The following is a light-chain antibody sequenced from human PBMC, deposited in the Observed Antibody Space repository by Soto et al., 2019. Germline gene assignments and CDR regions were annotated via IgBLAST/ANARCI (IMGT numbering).Light chain of an antibody. CDR2: GAS. Sequence: EIVMTQSPATLSVSPGERATLSCRASQAVSSSLAWYQQKPGQAPRLLIYGASTRATGIPARLSGSGSGTEFTLTISSLLSEDFAVYYCQQYNDWPPFTFGPGTRVDIK. J-gene: IGKJ3*01. V-gene: IGKV3-15*01. CDR1: QAVSSS. CDR3: QQYNDWPPFT.